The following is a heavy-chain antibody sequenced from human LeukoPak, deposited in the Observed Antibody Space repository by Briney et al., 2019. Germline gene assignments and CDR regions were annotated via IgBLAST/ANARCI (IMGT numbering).Heavy chain of an antibody. CDR1: GYTLTGYH. V-gene: IGHV1-2*06. D-gene: IGHD2-2*01. Sequence: GASVKVSCKASGYTLTGYHMHWVRQAPGQGLEWMGRINPNSGDTNYAQNFQGRVTMTRDTSISTAYMELSRLRSDDTAVYYCARDYCSSTSCLFDYWGQGTLVTVSS. CDR2: INPNSGDT. J-gene: IGHJ4*02. CDR3: ARDYCSSTSCLFDY.